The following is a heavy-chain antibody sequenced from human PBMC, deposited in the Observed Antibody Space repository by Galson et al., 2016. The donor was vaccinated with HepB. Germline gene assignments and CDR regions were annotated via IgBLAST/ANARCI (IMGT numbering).Heavy chain of an antibody. D-gene: IGHD6-19*01. J-gene: IGHJ4*02. V-gene: IGHV3-23*01. CDR1: GFTFSTNA. Sequence: SLRLSCAASGFTFSTNAMNWVRQAPGKGLEWDSGISDSGSSTSYADSVKGRFTISRDNSKHTLYLQMNSLRAEDTAIYYCANQHTTGWYSCLTHWGQGTLVTVSS. CDR2: ISDSGSST. CDR3: ANQHTTGWYSCLTH.